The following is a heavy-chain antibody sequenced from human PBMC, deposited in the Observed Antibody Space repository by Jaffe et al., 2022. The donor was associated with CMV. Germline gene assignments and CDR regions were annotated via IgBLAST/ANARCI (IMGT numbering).Heavy chain of an antibody. D-gene: IGHD6-13*01. Sequence: EVQLVESGGGLVQPGRSLRLSCAASGFTFDDYAMHWVRQAPGKGLEWVSGISWNSGSIGYADSVKGRFTISRDNAKNSLYLQMNSLRAEDTALYYCAKDMSAAAGYYGMDVWGQGTTVTVSS. CDR3: AKDMSAAAGYYGMDV. CDR2: ISWNSGSI. V-gene: IGHV3-9*01. J-gene: IGHJ6*02. CDR1: GFTFDDYA.